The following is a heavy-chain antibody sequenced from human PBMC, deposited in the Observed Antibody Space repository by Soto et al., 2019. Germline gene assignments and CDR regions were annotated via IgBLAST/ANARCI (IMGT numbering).Heavy chain of an antibody. CDR1: GGTFSTYT. V-gene: IGHV1-69*08. J-gene: IGHJ5*02. D-gene: IGHD3-22*01. CDR3: AGDPDSHYNDSHASSYP. Sequence: QVQLVQSGAEVKKPGSSVKVSCKASGGTFSTYTITWVRQAPGQGLEWMGRIIPIIGIINYAQKFQGRVTLDTDKFTGTAYMELTRLRSDDTAVYYCAGDPDSHYNDSHASSYPWGQGTLVTVSS. CDR2: IIPIIGII.